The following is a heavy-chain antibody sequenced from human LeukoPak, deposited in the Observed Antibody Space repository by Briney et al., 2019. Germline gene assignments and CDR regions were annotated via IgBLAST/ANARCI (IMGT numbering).Heavy chain of an antibody. J-gene: IGHJ4*02. CDR2: IWYDGSNK. D-gene: IGHD2-8*02. V-gene: IGHV3-33*01. CDR3: AREWHCTGGTCHFNYFDY. Sequence: PGGSLRLSCAASGFTFSNYGMHWVRQAPGKGLEWVAVIWYDGSNKYYTDSVKGRFSISRDNSKNTMYLQMDSLRAEDTALYYCAREWHCTGGTCHFNYFDYWGQGTLVSVS. CDR1: GFTFSNYG.